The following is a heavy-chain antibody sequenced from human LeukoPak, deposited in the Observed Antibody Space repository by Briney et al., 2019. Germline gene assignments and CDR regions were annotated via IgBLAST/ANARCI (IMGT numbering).Heavy chain of an antibody. Sequence: PGGSLRLSCAASGFTFSSYAMSWVRQAPGKGLEWVSAISGSGGSTYYADSVKGRFTISRDNSKNTLYLQMDSLRAEDTAVYYCAKDCVAVAGRGMDHWGQGTMVTVSS. V-gene: IGHV3-23*01. CDR2: ISGSGGST. D-gene: IGHD6-19*01. CDR1: GFTFSSYA. CDR3: AKDCVAVAGRGMDH. J-gene: IGHJ3*01.